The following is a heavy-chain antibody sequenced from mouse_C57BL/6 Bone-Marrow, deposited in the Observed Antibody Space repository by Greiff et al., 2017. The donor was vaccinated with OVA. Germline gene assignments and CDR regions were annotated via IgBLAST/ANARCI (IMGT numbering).Heavy chain of an antibody. J-gene: IGHJ3*01. Sequence: QVHVKQSGAELARPGASVKLSCKASGYTFTSYGISWVKQRTGQGLEWIGEIYPRSGNTYYNEKFKGKATLTADKSSSTAYMELRSLTSEDSAVYFCARWVYYDYDWFAYWGQGTLVTVSA. CDR3: ARWVYYDYDWFAY. D-gene: IGHD2-4*01. CDR1: GYTFTSYG. V-gene: IGHV1-81*01. CDR2: IYPRSGNT.